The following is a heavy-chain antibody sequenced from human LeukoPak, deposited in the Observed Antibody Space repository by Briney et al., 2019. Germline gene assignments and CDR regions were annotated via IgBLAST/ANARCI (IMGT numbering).Heavy chain of an antibody. CDR2: INHSGST. CDR1: GGSFSGYY. CDR3: ARGGRSGYSIDY. Sequence: SETLSLTCAVYGGSFSGYYWSWIRQPPGKGLEWIGEINHSGSTNYNPSLKSRVTISVDTSKNQFSLKLGSVTAADTAVYYCARGGRSGYSIDYWGQGTLVTVSS. D-gene: IGHD3-3*01. J-gene: IGHJ4*02. V-gene: IGHV4-34*01.